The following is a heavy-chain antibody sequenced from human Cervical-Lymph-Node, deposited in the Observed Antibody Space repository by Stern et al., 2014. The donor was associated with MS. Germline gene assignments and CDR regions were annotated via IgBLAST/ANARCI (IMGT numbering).Heavy chain of an antibody. J-gene: IGHJ5*02. D-gene: IGHD3-22*01. Sequence: QLQLQESGPGLVKPSETLSLTCNVSGASVSRNIYFWGWIRQPPGKGLEWIGTISFSGSTYYNPSLKSRVTISMDTSKNQFSLRLTSVSAADTAMYYCARPTSGSYPSFDPWGQGTLVTVSS. CDR3: ARPTSGSYPSFDP. CDR2: ISFSGST. V-gene: IGHV4-39*01. CDR1: GASVSRNIYF.